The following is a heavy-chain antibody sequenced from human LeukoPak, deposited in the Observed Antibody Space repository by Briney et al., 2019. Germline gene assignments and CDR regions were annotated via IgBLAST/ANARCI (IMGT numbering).Heavy chain of an antibody. CDR3: ARELNGAFDP. CDR2: ISSSSSTI. CDR1: GFTFSSYS. Sequence: GGSLRLSCAASGFTFSSYSMNWVRQAPGKGLEWVSYISSSSSTIYYADSVKGRFTISRDNAKNSLYLQMNSLRAEDTAVYYCARELNGAFDPWGQGTLVTVSS. V-gene: IGHV3-48*01. J-gene: IGHJ5*02. D-gene: IGHD1-1*01.